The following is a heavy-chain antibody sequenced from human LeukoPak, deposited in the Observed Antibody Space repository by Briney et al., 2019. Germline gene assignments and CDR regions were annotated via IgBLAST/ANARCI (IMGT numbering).Heavy chain of an antibody. CDR3: ARQGDRGYSYGV. D-gene: IGHD5-18*01. CDR1: GGSTSSSNW. J-gene: IGHJ4*02. V-gene: IGHV4-4*02. CDR2: IHQSGGT. Sequence: SETLSLTCAVSGGSTSSSNWWSWARQSPGKGLEWIGEIHQSGGTNYNPSLKSRVTILVDKSKNQISLKLSSVTAADTAVYYCARQGDRGYSYGVWGQGTLVSVSS.